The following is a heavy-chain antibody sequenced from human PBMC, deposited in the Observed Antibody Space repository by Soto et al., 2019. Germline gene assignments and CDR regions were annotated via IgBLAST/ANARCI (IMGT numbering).Heavy chain of an antibody. J-gene: IGHJ4*02. CDR1: GYTFTSYG. CDR3: ASGWFGEFVYHVDF. V-gene: IGHV1-18*01. CDR2: ISAYNGNT. Sequence: QVQLVQSGAEVKKPGASVKVSCKPSGYTFTSYGITWVRQAPGQGIEWMGWISAYNGNTNYAQKFQGRVTMTTDTSTSTAYRELRSLGSDDTAVYYCASGWFGEFVYHVDFWGQGTLVTVSS. D-gene: IGHD3-10*01.